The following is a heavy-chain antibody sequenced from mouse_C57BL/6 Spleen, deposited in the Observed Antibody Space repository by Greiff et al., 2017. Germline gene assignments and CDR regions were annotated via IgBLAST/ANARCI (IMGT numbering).Heavy chain of an antibody. D-gene: IGHD2-5*01. CDR2: IDPETGGT. V-gene: IGHV1-15*01. CDR3: TGSNFHYYAMDY. J-gene: IGHJ4*01. Sequence: QVQLQQSGAELVRPGASVTLSCKASGYTFTDYEMHWVKQTPVHGLEWIGAIDPETGGTAYNQKFKGKAILTADKSSSTAYMELRSLTSEDSAVYYCTGSNFHYYAMDYWGQGTSVTVSS. CDR1: GYTFTDYE.